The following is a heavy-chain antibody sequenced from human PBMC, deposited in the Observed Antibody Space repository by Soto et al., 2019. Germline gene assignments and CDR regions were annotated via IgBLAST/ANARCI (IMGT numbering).Heavy chain of an antibody. D-gene: IGHD3-16*01. CDR3: AKLGSLGHPYYYGMDV. Sequence: LRLSCAASTFTFSDYYMSWIRQAPGKGLEWVSYISGGGTSIYYADSVKGRFSVSRDNAKTSLYLQMNSLRAEDTAVYYCAKLGSLGHPYYYGMDVWGPGTTVTVS. V-gene: IGHV3-11*01. CDR2: ISGGGTSI. CDR1: TFTFSDYY. J-gene: IGHJ6*02.